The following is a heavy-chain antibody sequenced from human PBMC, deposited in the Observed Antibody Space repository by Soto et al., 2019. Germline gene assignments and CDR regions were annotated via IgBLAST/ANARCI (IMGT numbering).Heavy chain of an antibody. CDR3: ARHGAGFDY. V-gene: IGHV5-51*01. CDR1: GYGFTTYW. J-gene: IGHJ4*02. CDR2: IYPGDSDT. Sequence: GESLKISCKASGYGFTTYWIALVRQMPGKGLEWMGIIYPGDSDTKYSPSFQGQVTISADKSISTAFLQWSSLKASDTAMYYCARHGAGFDYWGQGTLVTVSS. D-gene: IGHD6-13*01.